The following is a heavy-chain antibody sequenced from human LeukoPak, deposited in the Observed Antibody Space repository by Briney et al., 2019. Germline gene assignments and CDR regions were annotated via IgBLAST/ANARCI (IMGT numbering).Heavy chain of an antibody. CDR1: GDSVSSNSAA. CDR2: TYYRSKWYN. Sequence: SQALPLTCAISGDSVSSNSAAWNWIRKSPSRGLEWLGRTYYRSKWYNDYAVSVKSRITINPDTSKNQFSLQLNSVTPEDTAVYYCARDVDFWSGYSYYFDYWGQGTLVTVCS. J-gene: IGHJ4*02. CDR3: ARDVDFWSGYSYYFDY. D-gene: IGHD3-3*01. V-gene: IGHV6-1*01.